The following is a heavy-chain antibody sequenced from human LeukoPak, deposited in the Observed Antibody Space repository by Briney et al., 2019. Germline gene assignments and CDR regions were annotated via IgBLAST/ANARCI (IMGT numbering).Heavy chain of an antibody. CDR1: GASLSGYF. CDR3: AREGTAGTNLNWFDP. CDR2: IYYSGDT. J-gene: IGHJ5*02. Sequence: PSETLSLTCTVSGASLSGYFWSWIRQSPGKGLGWIGYIYYSGDTNYNPSLKSRVTISVDTSKNQFSLKLRSVTAADTAVYYCAREGTAGTNLNWFDPWGQGTLVTVSS. V-gene: IGHV4-59*01. D-gene: IGHD1-1*01.